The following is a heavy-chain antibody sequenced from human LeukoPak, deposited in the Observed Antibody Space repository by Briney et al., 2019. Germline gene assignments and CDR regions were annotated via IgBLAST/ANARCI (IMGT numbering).Heavy chain of an antibody. D-gene: IGHD5/OR15-5a*01. CDR2: IKDQSQGATR. V-gene: IGHV3-15*01. CDR3: TTWDEKYSFSAHWDDAFAI. J-gene: IGHJ3*02. CDR1: GLIFSNAW. Sequence: GGSLRLSCEATGLIFSNAWMTWVRQAPGKGLEWVGRIKDQSQGATRDYAAPVRDRFSISRDDSKNTVYLQINSLKIEDTAVYYCTTWDEKYSFSAHWDDAFAIWGQGTKVTVSS.